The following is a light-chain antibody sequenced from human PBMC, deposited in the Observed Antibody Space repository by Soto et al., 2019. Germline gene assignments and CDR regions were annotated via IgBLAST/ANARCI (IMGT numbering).Light chain of an antibody. CDR3: QQYYNWPPGT. J-gene: IGKJ1*01. CDR2: HAS. V-gene: IGKV3-15*01. Sequence: EIVLTQSPATLSVSPGERATLSCRASQSISSSLAWYQQQPGQAPRLLIYHASTRAAGIPARFSGSGSGTEFTLTISSPQSEDFAVYYCQQYYNWPPGTFGQGTKVEIK. CDR1: QSISSS.